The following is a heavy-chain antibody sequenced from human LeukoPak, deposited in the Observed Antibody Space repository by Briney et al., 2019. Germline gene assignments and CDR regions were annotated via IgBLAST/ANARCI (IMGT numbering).Heavy chain of an antibody. CDR3: ARDARVQKWFGELLKTTTYYFDY. V-gene: IGHV4-39*07. CDR2: IYYSGST. CDR1: GGSISSRNFY. Sequence: PETLSLTCTVSGGSISSRNFYWGWIRQPPGKGLEWIGSIYYSGSTYYNPSLKSRVSISVATSKHQFSLKLSSVTAADTAVYYCARDARVQKWFGELLKTTTYYFDYWGQGTLVTVSS. D-gene: IGHD3-10*01. J-gene: IGHJ4*02.